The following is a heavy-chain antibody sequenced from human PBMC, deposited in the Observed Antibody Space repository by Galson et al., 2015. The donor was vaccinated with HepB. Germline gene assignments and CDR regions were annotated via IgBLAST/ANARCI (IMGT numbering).Heavy chain of an antibody. CDR1: GFTFSSYS. V-gene: IGHV3-48*02. Sequence: SLRLSCAASGFTFSSYSMHWVRQAPGKGLEWVSYISSSSSTTYYADSVKGRFTISRDNAKNSLYLQMNSLRNEDTAVYYCARDLRPPPGNCGVSVWGQGTTVAVSS. J-gene: IGHJ6*02. CDR2: ISSSSSTT. CDR3: ARDLRPPPGNCGVSV. D-gene: IGHD2-21*01.